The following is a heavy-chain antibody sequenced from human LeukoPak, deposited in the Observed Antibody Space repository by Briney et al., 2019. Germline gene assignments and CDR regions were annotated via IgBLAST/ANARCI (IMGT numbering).Heavy chain of an antibody. J-gene: IGHJ4*02. CDR1: GFTFDDYA. V-gene: IGHV3-9*03. Sequence: GGSLRLSCVDSGFTFDDYAMQWVRHAPGKGVERVSGMCGDCGRIDDAYSVNGRFTITRYNAKSALYLQMNSLRAEDMALYYCAKGYCGTTSCYEFDYWGQGTLVTVSS. CDR2: MCGDCGRI. D-gene: IGHD2-2*01. CDR3: AKGYCGTTSCYEFDY.